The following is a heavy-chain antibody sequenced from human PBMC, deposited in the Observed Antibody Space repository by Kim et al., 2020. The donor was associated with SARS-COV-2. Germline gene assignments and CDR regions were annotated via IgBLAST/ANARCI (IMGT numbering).Heavy chain of an antibody. CDR3: ARQAIAAADAFDI. Sequence: SATLSLTCTVSGGSISSSSYYWGWIRQPPGKGLEWIGSIYYSGSTYYNPSLKSRVTISVDTSKNQFSLKLSSVTAADTAVYYCARQAIAAADAFDIWGQG. D-gene: IGHD6-6*01. CDR2: IYYSGST. V-gene: IGHV4-39*01. CDR1: GGSISSSSYY. J-gene: IGHJ3*02.